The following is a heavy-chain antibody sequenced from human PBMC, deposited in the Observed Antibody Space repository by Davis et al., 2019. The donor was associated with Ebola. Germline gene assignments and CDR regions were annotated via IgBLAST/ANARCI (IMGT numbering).Heavy chain of an antibody. J-gene: IGHJ2*01. CDR3: ARRTTVANWYFDL. CDR2: IYPGDSDT. Sequence: GESLKISCKGSGYSFAIYWIGWVRQMPGKGLEWMGIIYPGDSDTRYSPSFQGQVTISADKSISTAYLQWSSLKASDTAMYYCARRTTVANWYFDLWGRGTLVTVSS. V-gene: IGHV5-51*01. D-gene: IGHD4-17*01. CDR1: GYSFAIYW.